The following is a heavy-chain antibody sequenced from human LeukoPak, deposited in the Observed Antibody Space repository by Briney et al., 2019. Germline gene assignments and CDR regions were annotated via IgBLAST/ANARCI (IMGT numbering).Heavy chain of an antibody. J-gene: IGHJ3*02. CDR1: GFTFSSYG. CDR3: AKLGCSSTSCYHI. CDR2: IRYDGSNK. D-gene: IGHD2-2*01. V-gene: IGHV3-30*02. Sequence: GGSLRLSCAASGFTFSSYGMHWVRQAPGKGLERVAFIRYDGSNKYYADSVKGRFTISRDNSKNTLYLQMNSLRAEDTAVYYCAKLGCSSTSCYHIWGQGTMVTVSS.